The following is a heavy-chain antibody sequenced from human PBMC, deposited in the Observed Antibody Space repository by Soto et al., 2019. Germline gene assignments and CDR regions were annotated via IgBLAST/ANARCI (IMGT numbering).Heavy chain of an antibody. Sequence: GGSLRLSCTASGFTFRDYAMTWGRQAPGKGLEWVASISDSSSATYYADSVKGRFTISRDKSKNTLYLQMDTLRAEDTAVYYCARHQSAMIDLKLYFDLWGQGTMVTVSS. J-gene: IGHJ3*01. D-gene: IGHD2-2*01. CDR1: GFTFRDYA. CDR2: ISDSSSAT. CDR3: ARHQSAMIDLKLYFDL. V-gene: IGHV3-23*01.